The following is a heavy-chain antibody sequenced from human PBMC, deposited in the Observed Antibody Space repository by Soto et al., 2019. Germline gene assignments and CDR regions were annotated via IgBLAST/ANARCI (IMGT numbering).Heavy chain of an antibody. J-gene: IGHJ4*02. CDR1: GASIGRGGYY. CDR2: IHFSGET. V-gene: IGHV4-31*03. Sequence: SETLSLTCTVSGASIGRGGYYWTWIRQLPGKALEWMGHIHFSGETNYNPSLMGRLTMSLDTSTNQFSLNLAAVTAADTAIYYCARDQGGDLDYWGQGTLVTVSS. CDR3: ARDQGGDLDY. D-gene: IGHD2-21*01.